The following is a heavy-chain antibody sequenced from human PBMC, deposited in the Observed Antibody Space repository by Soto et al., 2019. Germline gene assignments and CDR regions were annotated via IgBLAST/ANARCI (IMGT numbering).Heavy chain of an antibody. CDR2: IWYDGSNK. J-gene: IGHJ4*02. Sequence: QVQLVESGGGVVQPGRSLRLSCAASGFTFSSYGMHWVRQAPGKGLEWVAVIWYDGSNKYYADSVKGRFTISRDNSKNTLYLQMNSLRAEDTAVYYCARGDQFLEWLLYSDTFDYWGQGTLVTVSS. V-gene: IGHV3-33*01. CDR3: ARGDQFLEWLLYSDTFDY. D-gene: IGHD3-3*01. CDR1: GFTFSSYG.